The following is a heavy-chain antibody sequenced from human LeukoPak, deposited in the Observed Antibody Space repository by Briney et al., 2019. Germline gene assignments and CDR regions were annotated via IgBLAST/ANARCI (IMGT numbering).Heavy chain of an antibody. CDR1: GFTFSTYS. CDR2: ISSSSSTI. Sequence: GGSLRLSCAASGFTFSTYSMNWVRQAPGKGLECVSYISSSSSTIYYADSVKGRFTISRDNAKNSLYLQMNSLRAEDTAVYYCAREGYGDYGGFDYWGQGTLVTVSS. J-gene: IGHJ4*02. V-gene: IGHV3-48*04. CDR3: AREGYGDYGGFDY. D-gene: IGHD4-17*01.